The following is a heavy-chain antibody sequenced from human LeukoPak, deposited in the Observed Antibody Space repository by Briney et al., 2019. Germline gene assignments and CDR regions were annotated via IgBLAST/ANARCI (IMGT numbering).Heavy chain of an antibody. D-gene: IGHD3-16*02. Sequence: GGSLRLSCTTSGFTFSNYGIHWVRQAPGKGLGWVSFIKSDESDKHYADSVKGRFTISRDNSKNTLYLQMNSLRPEDTAVYYCTKGISTEDYRFFFWGQGALVTVSS. CDR1: GFTFSNYG. CDR3: TKGISTEDYRFFF. J-gene: IGHJ4*02. V-gene: IGHV3-30*02. CDR2: IKSDESDK.